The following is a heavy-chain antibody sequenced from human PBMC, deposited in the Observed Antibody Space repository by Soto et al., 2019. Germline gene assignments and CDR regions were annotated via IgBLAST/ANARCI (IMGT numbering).Heavy chain of an antibody. CDR2: INPSGGST. CDR3: ARGDYDVLTGYYPLDY. J-gene: IGHJ4*02. D-gene: IGHD3-9*01. V-gene: IGHV1-46*01. Sequence: GASVKVSCKASGYTLTSYYMHWVRQAPGQGLAWMGIINPSGGSTSYAQNYQGRITMTSDTSTTTVYMELSSLRSEDTAVYFCARGDYDVLTGYYPLDYWGQGXLVTVYS. CDR1: GYTLTSYY.